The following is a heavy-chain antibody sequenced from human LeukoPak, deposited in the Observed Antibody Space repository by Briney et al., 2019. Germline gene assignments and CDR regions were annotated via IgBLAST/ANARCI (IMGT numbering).Heavy chain of an antibody. J-gene: IGHJ4*02. CDR1: GGSISSYY. CDR3: ARYDRSGYSLEL. V-gene: IGHV4-59*01. D-gene: IGHD3-22*01. CDR2: IYYTGTT. Sequence: MSSETLSLTCTVSGGSISSYYWSWIRQPPGKGLEWIGYIYYTGTTKSNPSLKGRVTMSVDTSGSHLSLRLSSVNAADTAVYYCARYDRSGYSLELWGQGTLVTVSS.